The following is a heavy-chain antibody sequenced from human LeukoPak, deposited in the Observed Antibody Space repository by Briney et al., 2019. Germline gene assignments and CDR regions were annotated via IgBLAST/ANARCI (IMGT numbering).Heavy chain of an antibody. J-gene: IGHJ4*02. CDR3: ARGGGGGLRPFDY. CDR2: IYYSGNT. V-gene: IGHV4-30-4*02. CDR1: GGSISSGDYY. Sequence: SETLSLTCTVSGGSISSGDYYWSWIRQPPGKGLEWIGYIYYSGNTYYNPSLKSRVTISIDTSKNQFSLKLSSVTAADTAVYYCARGGGGGLRPFDYWGQGTLVTVSS. D-gene: IGHD3-16*01.